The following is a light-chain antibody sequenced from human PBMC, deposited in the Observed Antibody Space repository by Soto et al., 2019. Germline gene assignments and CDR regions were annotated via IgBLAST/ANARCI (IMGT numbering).Light chain of an antibody. V-gene: IGLV6-57*04. Sequence: NFMLTQPHSVSECPGKTVTISCTRSSGSIASNYVQWYQQRPGSAPTTVIYEDNQRPSGVPDRFSGSIDSSSNSASLTISGLKTEDEADYYCQSYDSSIYVVFGGGTKVTVL. J-gene: IGLJ2*01. CDR2: EDN. CDR1: SGSIASNY. CDR3: QSYDSSIYVV.